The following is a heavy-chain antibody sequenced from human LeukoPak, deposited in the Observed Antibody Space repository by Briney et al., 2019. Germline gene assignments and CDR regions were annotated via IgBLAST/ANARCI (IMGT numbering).Heavy chain of an antibody. D-gene: IGHD3-22*01. CDR2: ISGSGGST. J-gene: IGHJ6*02. CDR1: GFTFSSYA. Sequence: GGSLRLSCAASGFTFSSYAMRWVRQAPGRGLEWVSAISGSGGSTYYADSVKGRFTISRDNSKNTLYLQMNSLRAEDTAVYYCAKALVDYYGSSGYPLGGMDVWGQGTTVTVSS. V-gene: IGHV3-23*01. CDR3: AKALVDYYGSSGYPLGGMDV.